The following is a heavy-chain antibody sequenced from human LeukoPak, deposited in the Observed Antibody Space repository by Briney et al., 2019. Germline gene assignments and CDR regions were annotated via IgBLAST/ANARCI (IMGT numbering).Heavy chain of an antibody. J-gene: IGHJ6*03. Sequence: SETLSLTCTVSGYSISSAFYWGWIRQPPEKGLEWVGFLYHSGGTYYNPSLKSRVTISVDTSKNQFSLKLSSVTAADTAVYYCARVYLRLRYFDWLLGGAHMDVWGKGTTVTVSS. D-gene: IGHD3-9*01. V-gene: IGHV4-38-2*02. CDR3: ARVYLRLRYFDWLLGGAHMDV. CDR2: LYHSGGT. CDR1: GYSISSAFY.